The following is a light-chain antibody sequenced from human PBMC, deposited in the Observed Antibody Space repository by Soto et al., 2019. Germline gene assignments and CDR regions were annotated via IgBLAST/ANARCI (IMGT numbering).Light chain of an antibody. J-gene: IGKJ4*01. CDR3: HQRRDWSLT. V-gene: IGKV3-11*01. CDR1: QTLSSF. Sequence: EIVLTQSPATLSLSPGERATLSCRASQTLSSFLSWYQQKPGQAPRLLIYDTSNRATGIPARFSGSGSGTDFPLTISSLEPEDFAIYYCHQRRDWSLTFGGGTEVEIK. CDR2: DTS.